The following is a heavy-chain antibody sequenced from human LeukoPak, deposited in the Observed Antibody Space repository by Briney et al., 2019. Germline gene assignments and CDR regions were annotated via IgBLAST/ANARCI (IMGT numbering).Heavy chain of an antibody. CDR2: INSDGSST. V-gene: IGHV3-74*01. CDR3: ARTVNYYDSSGYYRY. D-gene: IGHD3-22*01. J-gene: IGHJ4*02. CDR1: GFTFSSYW. Sequence: GGSLRLSCAASGFTFSSYWMHWVRQAPGKGLVWVSRINSDGSSTSYADSVKGRFTISRDNAKNTLHLQMNSLRAEDTAVYYCARTVNYYDSSGYYRYWGQGTLVTVSS.